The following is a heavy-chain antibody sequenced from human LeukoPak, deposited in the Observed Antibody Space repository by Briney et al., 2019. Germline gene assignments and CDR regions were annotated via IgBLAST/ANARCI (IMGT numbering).Heavy chain of an antibody. V-gene: IGHV4-34*01. CDR3: VRRRNSLRTRQYDFWSGYYTY. CDR1: GGSFSGYY. D-gene: IGHD3-3*01. CDR2: INHSGST. Sequence: SETPSLTCAVYGGSFSGYYWSWLRQPPGKGLEWIGEINHSGSTNYNPSLKSRVTISVDTSKNQFSLKLSSVTAADTAVYYCVRRRNSLRTRQYDFWSGYYTYWGQGTLVTVSS. J-gene: IGHJ4*02.